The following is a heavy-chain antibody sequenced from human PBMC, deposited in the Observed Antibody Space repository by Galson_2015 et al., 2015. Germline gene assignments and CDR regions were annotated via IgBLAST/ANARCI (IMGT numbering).Heavy chain of an antibody. V-gene: IGHV3-53*01. CDR3: ARVAVRPPSVHFYMDV. D-gene: IGHD6-6*01. CDR1: GLTVTSNY. J-gene: IGHJ6*02. CDR2: IYSGGST. Sequence: SLRLSCAATGLTVTSNYMTWVRQAPGKGLEWVSVIYSGGSTKDADSVKGRFTISRDKSKNRLYLQMNSLTPDDTAVYYCARVAVRPPSVHFYMDVWGHGTTVIVS.